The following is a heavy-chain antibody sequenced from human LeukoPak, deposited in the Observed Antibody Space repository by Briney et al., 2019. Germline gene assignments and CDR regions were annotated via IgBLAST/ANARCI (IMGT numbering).Heavy chain of an antibody. V-gene: IGHV4-39*01. CDR1: GDSISSSNYY. J-gene: IGHJ4*02. CDR3: VRSLATSGMY. CDR2: TPYSGDT. Sequence: SETLSLTCTASGDSISSSNYYWGWIRQPPGKGLEWIGSTPYSGDTVYNPSLKSRIIISVDTSKNQFSLELTSVTAADTAVYYCVRSLATSGMYWGQGTLVTVSS. D-gene: IGHD6-13*01.